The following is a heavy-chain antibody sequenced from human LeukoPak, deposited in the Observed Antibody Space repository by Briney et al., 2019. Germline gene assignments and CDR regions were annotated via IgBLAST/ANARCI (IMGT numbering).Heavy chain of an antibody. CDR1: GGSISSSSYY. CDR2: IYYSGST. CDR3: ATLRGGDFDY. Sequence: SETLSHTCTVSGGSISSSSYYWGWIRQPPGKGLEWIGSIYYSGSTYYNPSLKSRVTISVDTSKNQFSLKLSSVTAADTAVYYCATLRGGDFDYWGQGTLVTVSS. D-gene: IGHD3-16*01. V-gene: IGHV4-39*01. J-gene: IGHJ4*02.